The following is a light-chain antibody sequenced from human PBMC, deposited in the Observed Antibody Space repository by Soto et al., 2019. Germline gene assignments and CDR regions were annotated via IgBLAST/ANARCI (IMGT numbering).Light chain of an antibody. CDR3: QQYYASSWT. CDR2: AAS. V-gene: IGKV3-20*01. J-gene: IGKJ1*01. CDR1: QSISSTY. Sequence: EIVLTQSPATLSLSPGERATLSCRASQSISSTYLAWYRQKPGQAPSLLIYAASSRATGIPYRFSGSGSGTDFTLTISRLEPEDFAVYYCQQYYASSWTFGQGTRVEIK.